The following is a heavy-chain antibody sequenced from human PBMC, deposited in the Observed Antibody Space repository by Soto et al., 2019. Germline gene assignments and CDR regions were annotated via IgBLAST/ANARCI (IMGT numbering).Heavy chain of an antibody. CDR2: IYYSGST. Sequence: SETLSLTCTVSGGCISSSSYYWGWIRQPPGKGLEWIGSIYYSGSTYYNPSLKSRVTISVDTSKNQFSLKLSSVTAADTAVYYCARPAYSSGWYWFDPWGQGTLVTVSS. CDR3: ARPAYSSGWYWFDP. CDR1: GGCISSSSYY. D-gene: IGHD6-19*01. V-gene: IGHV4-39*01. J-gene: IGHJ5*02.